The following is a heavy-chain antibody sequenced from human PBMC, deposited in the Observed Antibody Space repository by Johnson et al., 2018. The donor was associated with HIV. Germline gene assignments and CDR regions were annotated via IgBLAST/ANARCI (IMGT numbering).Heavy chain of an antibody. CDR1: GLNFSDYG. J-gene: IGHJ3*01. D-gene: IGHD2-15*01. V-gene: IGHV3-30*04. CDR3: ARVGVVGVPNAFDV. CDR2: ISFDGSNE. Sequence: VQLVESGGGVVQPGMFVTLSCAASGLNFSDYGMHWVRQAPGKGLEWVAVISFDGSNEYYADSVKGRFTISRDNSKNTLYLQMNGLRAEDTAVYYCARVGVVGVPNAFDVSGQGTLVTVSS.